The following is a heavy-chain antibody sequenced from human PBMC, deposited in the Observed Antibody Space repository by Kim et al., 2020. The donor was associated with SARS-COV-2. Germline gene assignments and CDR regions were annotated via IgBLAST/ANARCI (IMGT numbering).Heavy chain of an antibody. V-gene: IGHV3-49*02. J-gene: IGHJ4*02. D-gene: IGHD6-13*01. CDR2: T. CDR3: TRGGIAAAVGY. Sequence: TKYASSVKGRFTISRDDSKSLAYLQMNSLKTEDTAVYYCTRGGIAAAVGYWGQGTLVTVSS.